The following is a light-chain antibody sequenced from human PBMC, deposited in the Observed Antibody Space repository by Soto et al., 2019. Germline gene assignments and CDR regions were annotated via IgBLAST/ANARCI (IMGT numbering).Light chain of an antibody. CDR2: DVS. Sequence: QSVLTQPASVSGSPGQSITISCTGTGSDVGAYRYVSCYQQHPGQAPKLIIYDVSNRPSGVSDRFSGSKSGNTASLTISGLQSEDEADYYCDSYTSSSSYAFGTGTKLTVL. J-gene: IGLJ1*01. CDR3: DSYTSSSSYA. V-gene: IGLV2-14*01. CDR1: GSDVGAYRY.